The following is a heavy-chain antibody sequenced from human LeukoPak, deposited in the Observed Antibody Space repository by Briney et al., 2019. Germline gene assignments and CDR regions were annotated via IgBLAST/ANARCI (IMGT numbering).Heavy chain of an antibody. CDR2: INADGSGT. CDR1: GFTFSSHW. J-gene: IGHJ5*02. D-gene: IGHD3-16*02. CDR3: XRXALXXXSYTXXTRGNXXXX. V-gene: IGHV3-74*01. Sequence: GGSLRLSCAASGFTFSSHWMHWVRQAPEKGLVGVAHINADGSGTYYAASVKGRFTISRDNAKNTLYLQMHSLTAEDTAVYYXXRXALXXXSYTXXTRGNXXXXWGQXXXXTVX.